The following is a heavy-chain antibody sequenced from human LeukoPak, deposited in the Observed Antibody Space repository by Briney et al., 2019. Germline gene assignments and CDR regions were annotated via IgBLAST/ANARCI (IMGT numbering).Heavy chain of an antibody. Sequence: GGSLRLSCAASGFTFSSYWMTWVRQAPGKGLEWVANINQDGSEKYYVDSVKGRFTIFRDNAKNSLYLQMNRLRAEDTALYYCAKDLGPGSMATSPGFDYWGQGTLVTVSS. CDR1: GFTFSSYW. CDR3: AKDLGPGSMATSPGFDY. V-gene: IGHV3-7*03. CDR2: INQDGSEK. D-gene: IGHD5-24*01. J-gene: IGHJ4*02.